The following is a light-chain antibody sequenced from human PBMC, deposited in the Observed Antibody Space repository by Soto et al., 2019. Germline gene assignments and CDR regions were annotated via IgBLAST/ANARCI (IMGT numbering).Light chain of an antibody. CDR3: QQRSNWPPGFT. J-gene: IGKJ3*01. V-gene: IGKV3-11*01. CDR1: QSVSRY. CDR2: DAS. Sequence: ELVLTQSPATLSLSPGERATLSCRASQSVSRYLAWYQQKPGQAPRLLIYDASNRATGIPARFSGSGSGTDLTLTISSLEPEDFAVHYCQQRSNWPPGFTFGPGTKVDIK.